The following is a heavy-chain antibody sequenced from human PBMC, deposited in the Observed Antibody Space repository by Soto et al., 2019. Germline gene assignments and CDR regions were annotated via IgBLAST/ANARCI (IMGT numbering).Heavy chain of an antibody. D-gene: IGHD5-12*01. CDR3: ARDRPLGGFDAFDI. CDR2: IKQDGSEK. Sequence: GGSLRLSCAASGFTFSSYWMSWVRQAPGKGLEWVANIKQDGSEKYYVDSVKGRFTISRDNAKNSLYLQMNSLRAEDTAVYYCARDRPLGGFDAFDIWGRGTMVTVSS. CDR1: GFTFSSYW. V-gene: IGHV3-7*01. J-gene: IGHJ3*02.